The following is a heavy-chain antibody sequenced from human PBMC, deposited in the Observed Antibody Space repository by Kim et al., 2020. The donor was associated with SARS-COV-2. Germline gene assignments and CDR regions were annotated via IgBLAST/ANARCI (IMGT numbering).Heavy chain of an antibody. J-gene: IGHJ6*02. CDR2: IIPIFGTA. CDR3: ARESVVSPLGDYYYGMDV. Sequence: SVKVSCKASGGTFSSYAISWVRQAPGQGLEWMGGIIPIFGTANYAQKFQGRVTITADESTSTAYMELSSLRSEDTAVYYCARESVVSPLGDYYYGMDVWGQGTTVTVSS. CDR1: GGTFSSYA. D-gene: IGHD2-8*02. V-gene: IGHV1-69*13.